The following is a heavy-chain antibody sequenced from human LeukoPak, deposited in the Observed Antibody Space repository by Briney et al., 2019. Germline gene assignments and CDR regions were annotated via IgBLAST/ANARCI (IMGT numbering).Heavy chain of an antibody. CDR1: GGTFSSYA. J-gene: IGHJ4*02. CDR3: ARAGSSDFWSGYYFDY. D-gene: IGHD3-3*01. V-gene: IGHV1-69*13. Sequence: ASVKVSCKASGGTFSSYAISWVRQAPGQGLEWMGGIIPIFGTANYAQKFQGRVTITANESTSTAYMELSSLRSEDTAVYYCARAGSSDFWSGYYFDYWGQGTLVTVSS. CDR2: IIPIFGTA.